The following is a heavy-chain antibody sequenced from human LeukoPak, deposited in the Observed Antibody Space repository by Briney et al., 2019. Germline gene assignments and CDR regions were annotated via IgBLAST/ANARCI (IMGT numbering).Heavy chain of an antibody. Sequence: GGSLRLSCTASEFTVSRNSMLWVRQAPGKGLEWVSLIFSNGDTHYADSVKGRFTISRDTSKNTVSPQMNSLRVEDTAMYYCTRDQMNYWGQGTLVTVSS. CDR1: EFTVSRNS. J-gene: IGHJ4*02. CDR3: TRDQMNY. D-gene: IGHD5-24*01. V-gene: IGHV3-53*01. CDR2: IFSNGDT.